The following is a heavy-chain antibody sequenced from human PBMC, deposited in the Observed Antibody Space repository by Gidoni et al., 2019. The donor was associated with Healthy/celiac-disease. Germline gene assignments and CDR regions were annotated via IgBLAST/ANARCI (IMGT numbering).Heavy chain of an antibody. Sequence: QITLKESGPTLVKPTQTLTLTCTFSGFSLSTSGVGVGWIRQPPGKALEWLALIYWNDDKRYSPSLKSRLTITKDTSKNQVVLTMTNMDPVDTATYYCARSYYYDSSGRLYYYYGMDVWGQGTTVTVSS. D-gene: IGHD3-22*01. CDR3: ARSYYYDSSGRLYYYYGMDV. J-gene: IGHJ6*02. V-gene: IGHV2-5*01. CDR2: IYWNDDK. CDR1: GFSLSTSGVG.